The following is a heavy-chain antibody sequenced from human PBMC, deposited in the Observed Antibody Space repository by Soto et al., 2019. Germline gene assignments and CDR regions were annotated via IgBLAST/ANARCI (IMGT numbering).Heavy chain of an antibody. CDR2: ISYDGSNK. Sequence: QVQLVESGGGVVQPGRSLRLSCAASGFTFSSYAMHWVRQAPGKGLEWVAVISYDGSNKYYADSVKGRFTISRDNSKNTVYLQMNSLRAEDTAVYYCARDQYCSGGSCYSEALWYFDLWGRGTLVTVSS. V-gene: IGHV3-30-3*01. J-gene: IGHJ2*01. CDR3: ARDQYCSGGSCYSEALWYFDL. CDR1: GFTFSSYA. D-gene: IGHD2-15*01.